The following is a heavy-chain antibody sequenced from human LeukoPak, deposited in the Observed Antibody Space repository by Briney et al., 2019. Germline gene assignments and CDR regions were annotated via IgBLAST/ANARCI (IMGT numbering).Heavy chain of an antibody. J-gene: IGHJ6*03. V-gene: IGHV4-59*01. CDR2: FDHTGST. Sequence: PSETLSLTCSVSDDSITMYYWTWIRQPPGKGLEWIGYFDHTGSTNFNPSLNGRVSISRDTTKNLFSLRLRSVTAADTAVYFCARGRVSSSTWYSTYYYYFYMDVWGKGTTVTVSS. D-gene: IGHD1-1*01. CDR1: DDSITMYY. CDR3: ARGRVSSSTWYSTYYYYFYMDV.